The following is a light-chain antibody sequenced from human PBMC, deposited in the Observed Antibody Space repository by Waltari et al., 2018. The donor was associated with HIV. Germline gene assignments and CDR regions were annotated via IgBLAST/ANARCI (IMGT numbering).Light chain of an antibody. J-gene: IGLJ2*01. V-gene: IGLV1-44*01. CDR2: SNN. CDR1: TSNIGTHF. Sequence: QSVLAQPPSVSATPGQRVTISCSGTTSNIGTHFIHWHLHVPGPPPKLLIYSNNQRPSGVPDRFSGFKSGTSASLAINGLQSEDEADYYCATWDDTPTGHVLFGGGTKVTVL. CDR3: ATWDDTPTGHVL.